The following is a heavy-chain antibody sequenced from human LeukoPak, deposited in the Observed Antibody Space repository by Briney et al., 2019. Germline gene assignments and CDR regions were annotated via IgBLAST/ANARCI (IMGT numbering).Heavy chain of an antibody. Sequence: PGGSLRLSCAASGFTFSNYGIHWVRQAPGKGLEWVAVISYDGSNKYYADSVKGRFTISRDNSKNTLYLQMNSLRAEDTAVYYWAKEAGKSGSSSFTNWGQEPWSPSPQ. V-gene: IGHV3-30*18. CDR2: ISYDGSNK. CDR3: AKEAGKSGSSSFTN. CDR1: GFTFSNYG. D-gene: IGHD1-1*01. J-gene: IGHJ4*01.